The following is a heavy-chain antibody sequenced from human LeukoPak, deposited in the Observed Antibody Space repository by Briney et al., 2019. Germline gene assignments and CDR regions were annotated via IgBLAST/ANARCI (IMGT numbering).Heavy chain of an antibody. Sequence: GRSLRLSCTASRFTVRSNYASWVRHSPRRGLEWVSITYSGGRTDNADSVKGQLITTRDPPKNTLYLQMNSLRAEDTAVYYCARDLYCSGGSCYGDAFDLWGQGTMVTVSS. CDR1: RFTVRSNY. CDR3: ARDLYCSGGSCYGDAFDL. D-gene: IGHD2-15*01. CDR2: TYSGGRT. J-gene: IGHJ3*01. V-gene: IGHV3-53*01.